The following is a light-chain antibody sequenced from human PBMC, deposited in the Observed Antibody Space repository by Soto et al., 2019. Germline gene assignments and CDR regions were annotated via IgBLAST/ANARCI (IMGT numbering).Light chain of an antibody. V-gene: IGKV3-15*01. CDR2: DAM. CDR3: QQYNNWPLT. Sequence: EIVLTQSPATLSVSPGERATVSCRASESVGSNLAWYQQRPGQAPRLLIYDAMTRAAGIPARFSGSGSGTEFTLTVSSLQSEDFAVYSCQQYNNWPLTFGGGTKV. CDR1: ESVGSN. J-gene: IGKJ4*01.